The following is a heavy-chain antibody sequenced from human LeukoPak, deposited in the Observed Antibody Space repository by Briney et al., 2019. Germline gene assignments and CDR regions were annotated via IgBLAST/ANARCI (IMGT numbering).Heavy chain of an antibody. V-gene: IGHV4-59*01. D-gene: IGHD2-15*01. CDR3: ARGVASDY. CDR1: GGSISSYY. Sequence: SETLPLTCTVSGGSISSYYWSWIRQPPRKGLEWIGYIYYSGSTSYNPSLKSRVTISVDTPKNQFSLKLSSVTAADTAVYYCARGVASDYWGQGTLVTVSS. CDR2: IYYSGST. J-gene: IGHJ4*02.